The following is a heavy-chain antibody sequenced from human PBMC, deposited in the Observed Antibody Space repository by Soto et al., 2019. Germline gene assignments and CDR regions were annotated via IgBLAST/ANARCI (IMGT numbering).Heavy chain of an antibody. D-gene: IGHD2-15*01. V-gene: IGHV4-38-2*01. Sequence: PSETLSLTCAGSGFVISSGNYWGWIRKPPGKGLEWIGSIFHGGNTYYNPSLKSRVTISVDMSKNQFSLKLNSVTAADTAVYYCARARWYDAFDVWGQGTVVTVSS. CDR2: IFHGGNT. CDR1: GFVISSGNY. CDR3: ARARWYDAFDV. J-gene: IGHJ3*01.